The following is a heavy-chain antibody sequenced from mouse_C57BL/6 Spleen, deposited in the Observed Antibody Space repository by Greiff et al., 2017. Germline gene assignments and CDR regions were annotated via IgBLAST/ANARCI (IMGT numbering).Heavy chain of an antibody. D-gene: IGHD2-3*01. Sequence: QVQLQQPGAELVRPGSSVKLSCKASGYTFTSYWMDWVKQRPGQGLEWIGNIYPSDSETHYNQKFKDKATLTVDKSSSTAYLQLRSLTSEDSAVYYGARGNDGYPAWFAYWGQGTLVTVSA. CDR3: ARGNDGYPAWFAY. V-gene: IGHV1-61*01. CDR1: GYTFTSYW. J-gene: IGHJ3*01. CDR2: IYPSDSET.